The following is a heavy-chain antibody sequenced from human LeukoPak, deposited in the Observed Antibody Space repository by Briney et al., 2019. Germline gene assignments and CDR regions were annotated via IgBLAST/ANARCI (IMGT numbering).Heavy chain of an antibody. CDR1: GYTFINYY. D-gene: IGHD3-10*01. CDR2: INPSGGST. CDR3: AREAYGSGRRLGMDV. J-gene: IGHJ6*02. V-gene: IGHV1-46*01. Sequence: ASVKVSCKASGYTFINYYMHWVRQAPGQGLEWMGIINPSGGSTSYAQKFQGRVTMTRDTSTSTVDMELSGLRFEDTAVYYCAREAYGSGRRLGMDVWGQGTTVTVSS.